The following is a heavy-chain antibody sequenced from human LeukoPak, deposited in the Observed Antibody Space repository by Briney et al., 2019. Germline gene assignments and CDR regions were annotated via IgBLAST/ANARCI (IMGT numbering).Heavy chain of an antibody. V-gene: IGHV4-31*03. CDR3: ARGDVDTGFDY. D-gene: IGHD5-18*01. CDR1: GGSISSGGYY. CDR2: VYYSGST. J-gene: IGHJ4*02. Sequence: PSQTLSLTCTVSGGSISSGGYYWSWIRQHPGKGLEWIGYVYYSGSTYYNPSLKSRVTISVDTSKNQFSLKLSSVTAADTAVYYCARGDVDTGFDYWGQGTLVTVSS.